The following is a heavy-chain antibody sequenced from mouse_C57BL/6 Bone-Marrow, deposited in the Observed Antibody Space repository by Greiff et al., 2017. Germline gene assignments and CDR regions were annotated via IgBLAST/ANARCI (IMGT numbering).Heavy chain of an antibody. CDR3: ARNLYYDYYFDY. CDR1: GFSLTSYG. Sequence: QVQLQQSGPGLVQPSQSLSITCTVSGFSLTSYGVHWVRQSPGKGLEWLGVIWSGGSTDYNAAFISRLSISKDNSKSKVFFKMNSLQADDTAIYYCARNLYYDYYFDYWGKGTTLTVSS. V-gene: IGHV2-2*01. D-gene: IGHD2-4*01. J-gene: IGHJ2*01. CDR2: IWSGGST.